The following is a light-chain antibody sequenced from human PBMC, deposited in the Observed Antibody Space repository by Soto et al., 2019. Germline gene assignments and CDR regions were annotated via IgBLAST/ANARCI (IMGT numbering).Light chain of an antibody. Sequence: MAMTQYPTTLSLSPGERATLSCKASQSVSIKLAWYQQKPGQAPRLLIYDTSTRATGIPARFSGSGSGTEFTLTISSLQSEDFAVYYCQQYNNWPPITFGQGTRLEIK. J-gene: IGKJ5*01. CDR1: QSVSIK. V-gene: IGKV3-15*01. CDR2: DTS. CDR3: QQYNNWPPIT.